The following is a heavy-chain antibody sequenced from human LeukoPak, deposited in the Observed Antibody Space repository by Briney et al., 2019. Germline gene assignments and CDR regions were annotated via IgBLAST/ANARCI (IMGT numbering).Heavy chain of an antibody. CDR1: GGSFSGYY. V-gene: IGHV4-34*01. D-gene: IGHD3-10*01. CDR3: ARVGLLWFGELWY. J-gene: IGHJ4*02. CDR2: INHIGST. Sequence: SETLSLTCAVYGGSFSGYYWSWIRQPPGKGLEWIGEINHIGSTNYNPSLKSRVTISVDTSKNQFSLKLSSVTAADTAVYYCARVGLLWFGELWYWGQGTLVTVSS.